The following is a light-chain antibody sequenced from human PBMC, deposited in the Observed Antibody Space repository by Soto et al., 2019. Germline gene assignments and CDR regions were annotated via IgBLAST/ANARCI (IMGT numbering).Light chain of an antibody. CDR2: AAS. CDR3: LLSYSTPRT. J-gene: IGKJ1*01. CDR1: QTISTY. Sequence: DIQMNQSPSSLSASVGDRVTITCRASQTISTYLNGYQQKSGKAPRLLIYAASSLQTGVPLRFIDSGSGKDFTLTICSLQPEDFATHYCLLSYSTPRTFRHWTKVEIK. V-gene: IGKV1-39*01.